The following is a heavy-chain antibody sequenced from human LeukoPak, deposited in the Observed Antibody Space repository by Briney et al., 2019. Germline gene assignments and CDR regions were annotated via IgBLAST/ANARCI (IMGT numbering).Heavy chain of an antibody. J-gene: IGHJ4*02. D-gene: IGHD1-26*01. Sequence: GGSLRLSCAASGFTFSSYAMHWVRQAPGKGLEWVSYIRYDGTNKYYADSVKARFTISRDNSKNTLYLQMNSLRDEDTAVYYCAKDGGSYAPSGYWGQGTLVTVSS. CDR1: GFTFSSYA. V-gene: IGHV3-30*02. CDR3: AKDGGSYAPSGY. CDR2: IRYDGTNK.